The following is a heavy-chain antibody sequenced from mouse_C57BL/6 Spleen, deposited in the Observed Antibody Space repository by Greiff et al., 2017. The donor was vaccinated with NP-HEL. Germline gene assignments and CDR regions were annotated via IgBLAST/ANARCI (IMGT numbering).Heavy chain of an antibody. J-gene: IGHJ3*01. CDR1: GYTFTSYW. Sequence: QVQLKQPGAELVKPGASVKLSCKASGYTFTSYWLQWVKQRPGQGLEWIGEIDPSDSYTNYNQKFKGKATLTVDTSSSTAYMQLSRLTSEDSAVYYCARKESYYYGSSYSAWFAYWGQGTLVTVSA. D-gene: IGHD1-1*01. CDR2: IDPSDSYT. V-gene: IGHV1-50*01. CDR3: ARKESYYYGSSYSAWFAY.